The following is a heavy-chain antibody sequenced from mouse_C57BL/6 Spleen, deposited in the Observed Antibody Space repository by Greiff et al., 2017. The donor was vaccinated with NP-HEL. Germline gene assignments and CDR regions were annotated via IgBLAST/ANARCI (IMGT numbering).Heavy chain of an antibody. V-gene: IGHV1-69*01. CDR2: IDPSDSYT. CDR3: ARGNYGNPYAMDY. Sequence: VQLQQPGAELVMPGASVKLSCKASGYTFTSYWMHWVKQRPGQGLEWIGEIDPSDSYTNSNQKFKGKSTLTVDKSSSTAYMQLSSLTSEDSAVYYCARGNYGNPYAMDYWGQGTSVTVSS. J-gene: IGHJ4*01. CDR1: GYTFTSYW. D-gene: IGHD2-1*01.